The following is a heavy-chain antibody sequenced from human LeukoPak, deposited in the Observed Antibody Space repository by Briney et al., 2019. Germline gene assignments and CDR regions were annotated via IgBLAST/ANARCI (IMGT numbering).Heavy chain of an antibody. Sequence: PGGSLRLSCAASGFTFSSYAMHWVRQAPGKGLEWVSAISGSGGSTYYADSVKGRFTISRDNSKNTLYLQMNSLRAEDTAVYYCARAPVLLWFGELFNGWFDPWGQGTLVTVSS. CDR3: ARAPVLLWFGELFNGWFDP. D-gene: IGHD3-10*01. CDR1: GFTFSSYA. J-gene: IGHJ5*02. V-gene: IGHV3-23*01. CDR2: ISGSGGST.